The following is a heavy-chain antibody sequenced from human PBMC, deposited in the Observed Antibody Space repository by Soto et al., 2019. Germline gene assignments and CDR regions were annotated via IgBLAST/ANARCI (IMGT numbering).Heavy chain of an antibody. CDR1: GFSLSTSGVG. CDR2: IYWDDDK. CDR3: ALTYYDILTGYFPDWYFDL. V-gene: IGHV2-5*02. D-gene: IGHD3-9*01. J-gene: IGHJ2*01. Sequence: QITLKESGPTLVKPTQTLTLTCTFSGFSLSTSGVGVGWIRQPPGKALEWLALIYWDDDKRYSPSLKSRLTITKDTAKNQVVLTMTNMDPVDTATYYGALTYYDILTGYFPDWYFDLWGRGTLVTVSS.